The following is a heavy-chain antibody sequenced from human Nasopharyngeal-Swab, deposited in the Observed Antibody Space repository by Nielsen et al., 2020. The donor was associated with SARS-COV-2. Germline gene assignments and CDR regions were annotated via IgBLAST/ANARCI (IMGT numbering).Heavy chain of an antibody. V-gene: IGHV1-8*01. CDR2: MNPNSGNT. CDR3: ARDSSSWYRKGLYYYGMDV. J-gene: IGHJ6*02. Sequence: ASVKVSCKASGYTFTSYDINWVRQATGQGLEWMGWMNPNSGNTGYAQKFQGRVTMTRNTSISTAYMELSSLRSEDTAVYYCARDSSSWYRKGLYYYGMDVWGQGTTVTVSS. CDR1: GYTFTSYD. D-gene: IGHD6-13*01.